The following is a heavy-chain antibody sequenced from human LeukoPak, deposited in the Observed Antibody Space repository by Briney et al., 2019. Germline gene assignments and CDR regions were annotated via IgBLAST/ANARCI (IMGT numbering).Heavy chain of an antibody. V-gene: IGHV4-59*01. J-gene: IGHJ4*02. CDR3: ARGTSYSGATFLY. CDR1: GGSINSYY. CDR2: IYDSGST. Sequence: SETLSLTCTVSGGSINSYYWNWIRQPPGKGLEWIGFIYDSGSTKYNPSLNSRVTISVDTSKNQFSLKLSSVTAADTAVYYCARGTSYSGATFLYWGQGTLVTVSS. D-gene: IGHD1-26*01.